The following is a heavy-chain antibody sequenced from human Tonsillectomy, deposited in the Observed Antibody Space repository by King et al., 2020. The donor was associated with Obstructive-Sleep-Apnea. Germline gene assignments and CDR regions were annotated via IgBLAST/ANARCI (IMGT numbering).Heavy chain of an antibody. D-gene: IGHD3-10*01. V-gene: IGHV3-48*04. CDR3: ACDRYGSGCQDWFDP. J-gene: IGHJ5*02. CDR2: ISSSSSTI. CDR1: GFTFSSYS. Sequence: VQLVESGGGLVQPGGSLRLSCAASGFTFSSYSMNWVRQAPGKGLEWVSYISSSSSTIYYADSVKGRFPISRDNAKNSLYLQMNSLRAEDTAVYYCACDRYGSGCQDWFDPWGQGTLVTVSS.